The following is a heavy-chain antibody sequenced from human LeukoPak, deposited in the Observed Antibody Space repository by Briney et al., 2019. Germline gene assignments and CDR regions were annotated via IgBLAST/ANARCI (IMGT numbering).Heavy chain of an antibody. J-gene: IGHJ5*02. CDR1: GFTFSNYA. CDR3: AKDPLSYDILTGLRALDP. V-gene: IGHV3-23*01. D-gene: IGHD3-9*01. Sequence: GGSLRLSCAAPGFTFSNYAMSWVRQAPGKGLEWVSAISGSGGSTYYADSMKGRFSISRDNSKNTVYLQMTSLRAEDTAVYYCAKDPLSYDILTGLRALDPWGQGTLVTVSS. CDR2: ISGSGGST.